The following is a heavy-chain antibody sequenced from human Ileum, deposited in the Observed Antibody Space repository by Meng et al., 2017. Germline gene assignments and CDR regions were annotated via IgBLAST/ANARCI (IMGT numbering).Heavy chain of an antibody. CDR3: TRERSWSDFGYFDD. Sequence: QWLLMKSGSGLVRPSAHLSLTCTVSVDSVRSVCCYGSWIRQSAGKGLEWIGYVYYNGVTNYNPSLRSRITTSIDTSKNQFSLKLSSVTAADTALYYCTRERSWSDFGYFDDWGRGTLVTVSS. D-gene: IGHD1-26*01. V-gene: IGHV4-61*01. J-gene: IGHJ4*02. CDR2: VYYNGVT. CDR1: VDSVRSVCCY.